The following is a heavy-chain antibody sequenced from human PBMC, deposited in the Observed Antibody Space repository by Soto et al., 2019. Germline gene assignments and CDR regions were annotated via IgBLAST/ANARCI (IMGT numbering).Heavy chain of an antibody. CDR2: IYPGDSDT. V-gene: IGHV5-51*01. CDR3: ARERLRTGDY. D-gene: IGHD3-3*01. CDR1: GYRFTSYW. Sequence: RGESLKISCQAFGYRFTSYWIGWVRQTPGKGLEWMGIIYPGDSDTRYSPSFQGQVTISADKSISTAYLQWSSLKASDTAMYYCARERLRTGDYWGQGTLVTVSS. J-gene: IGHJ4*02.